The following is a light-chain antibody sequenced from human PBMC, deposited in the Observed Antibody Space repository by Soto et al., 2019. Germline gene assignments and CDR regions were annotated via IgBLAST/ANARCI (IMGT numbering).Light chain of an antibody. V-gene: IGLV2-14*01. J-gene: IGLJ2*01. CDR1: SSDIGGHKY. Sequence: QSALTQPASVSGSPGQSITISCTGTSSDIGGHKYVSWYQQHPGKAPKLMIFEVSNRPSGVSNRFSGSKSGNTASLTISGLQADEEADYYCSSYTSSGTLVVFGGGTKLTVL. CDR3: SSYTSSGTLVV. CDR2: EVS.